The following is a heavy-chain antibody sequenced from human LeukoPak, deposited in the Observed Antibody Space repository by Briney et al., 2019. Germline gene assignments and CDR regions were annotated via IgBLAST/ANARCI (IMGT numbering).Heavy chain of an antibody. V-gene: IGHV4-61*02. Sequence: SETLSLTCTVSGGSISSGSYYWSWIRQPAGKGLEWIGRIYTSGSTNYNPSLKSRVTISVDTSKNQFSLKLSSVTAADTAVYYCARGRYSYGLAWFDPWGQGTLVTVSS. CDR1: GGSISSGSYY. CDR3: ARGRYSYGLAWFDP. CDR2: IYTSGST. J-gene: IGHJ5*02. D-gene: IGHD5-18*01.